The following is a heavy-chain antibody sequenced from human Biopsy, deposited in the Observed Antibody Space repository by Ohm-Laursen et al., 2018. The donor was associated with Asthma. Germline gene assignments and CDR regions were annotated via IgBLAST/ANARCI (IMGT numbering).Heavy chain of an antibody. CDR1: GGSISISGFY. Sequence: TLSLTCLVAGGSISISGFYWGWIRQPPGKGLEWIGSIHYSGSTYFNPSLKSRVTIFVDTSKNQFSLKVDSVTAADTAVYYCARLTGNFRIDYWGQGTLVTVSS. J-gene: IGHJ4*02. CDR3: ARLTGNFRIDY. V-gene: IGHV4-39*01. D-gene: IGHD4-23*01. CDR2: IHYSGST.